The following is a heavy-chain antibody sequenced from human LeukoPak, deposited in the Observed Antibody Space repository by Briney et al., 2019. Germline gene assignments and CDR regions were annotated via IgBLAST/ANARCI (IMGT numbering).Heavy chain of an antibody. J-gene: IGHJ5*02. CDR1: GFTFDTYY. V-gene: IGHV3-21*01. CDR2: ISGSSDYI. CDR3: ARGAPIAVAGQNWFDP. Sequence: PGGSLRLSCAASGFTFDTYYMNWVRQAPGKGLEWVSSISGSSDYIYYADSVRGRFTISRDNAKNSLYLQMNRLRAADAAVYYCARGAPIAVAGQNWFDPWGQGTLVTVSS. D-gene: IGHD6-19*01.